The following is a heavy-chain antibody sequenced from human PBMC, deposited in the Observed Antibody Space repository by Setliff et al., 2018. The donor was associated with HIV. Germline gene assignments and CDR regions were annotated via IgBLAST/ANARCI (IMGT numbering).Heavy chain of an antibody. J-gene: IGHJ5*02. CDR1: GGPLNSRNW. CDR2: VFHSGSA. CDR3: ARDHVFGSRTGFDP. V-gene: IGHV4-4*02. D-gene: IGHD3-10*01. Sequence: PSETLSLTWAVSGGPLNSRNWWSWVRQPPGKGLDWIGEVFHSGSANSNASLRSRVMISVDTSKNQFSLKLSAVTAADTAVYYCARDHVFGSRTGFDPWGPGILVTVSS.